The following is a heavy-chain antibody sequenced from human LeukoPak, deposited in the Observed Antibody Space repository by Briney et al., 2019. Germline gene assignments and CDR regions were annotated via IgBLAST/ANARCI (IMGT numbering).Heavy chain of an antibody. CDR1: GLTFSNAW. D-gene: IGHD3-22*01. CDR3: TTELDIRPNHY. CDR2: INRKSDGGTT. J-gene: IGHJ4*02. Sequence: GGSLRLSCAASGLTFSNAWMSWVRQAPGKGLEWVCRINRKSDGGTTDYAAPVKGRFTISRDDSKNTLYLPMNSLKSEDTAVYYCTTELDIRPNHYWGQGTLVTVSS. V-gene: IGHV3-15*01.